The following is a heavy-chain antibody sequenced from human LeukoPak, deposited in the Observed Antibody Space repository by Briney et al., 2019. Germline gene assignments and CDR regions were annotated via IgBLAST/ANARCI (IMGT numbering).Heavy chain of an antibody. CDR1: GFTFSSYG. CDR3: AKDRNLLLWFTNNWFDP. V-gene: IGHV3-30*02. J-gene: IGHJ5*02. CDR2: IRYDGSNK. D-gene: IGHD3-10*01. Sequence: GGSLRLSCAASGFTFSSYGMHWVRQAPGKGLEWVAFIRYDGSNKYYADSVKGRFTISRDNSKNTLYLQMNSLRAEDTAVYYCAKDRNLLLWFTNNWFDPWGQGTLVTVSS.